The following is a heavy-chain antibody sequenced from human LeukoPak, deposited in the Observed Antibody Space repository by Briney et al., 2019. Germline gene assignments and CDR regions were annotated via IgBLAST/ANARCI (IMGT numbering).Heavy chain of an antibody. CDR1: GGSISSYY. Sequence: PSETLSLTCTVSGGSISSYYWSWIRQPPGKGLEWIGYIYTSGSTNYNPSLKSRVTISVDTSKNQFSPKLSSVTAADTAVYYCARGPRYNWNYSYYMDVWGKGTTVTVSS. CDR3: ARGPRYNWNYSYYMDV. CDR2: IYTSGST. V-gene: IGHV4-4*09. D-gene: IGHD1-7*01. J-gene: IGHJ6*03.